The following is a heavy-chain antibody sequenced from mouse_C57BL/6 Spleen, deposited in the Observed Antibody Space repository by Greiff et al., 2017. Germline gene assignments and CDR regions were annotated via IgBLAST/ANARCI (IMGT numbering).Heavy chain of an antibody. CDR1: GYTFTDYY. V-gene: IGHV1-26*01. Sequence: EVQLHQSGPELVKPGASVKISCKASGYTFTDYYMNWVKQSPGKSLEWIGDINPNNGGTSYNQKFKGKATLTVDKSSSTAYMKLRSLTSEDSAVYYCARSVTGAVDYWGQGTTLTVSS. D-gene: IGHD4-1*01. J-gene: IGHJ2*01. CDR3: ARSVTGAVDY. CDR2: INPNNGGT.